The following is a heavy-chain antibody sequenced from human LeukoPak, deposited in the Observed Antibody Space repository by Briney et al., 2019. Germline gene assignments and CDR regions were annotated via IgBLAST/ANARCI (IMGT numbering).Heavy chain of an antibody. CDR1: GYAFTIYD. CDR3: AISSAWYHDGFDI. D-gene: IGHD6-19*01. CDR2: MNPNSGDT. J-gene: IGHJ3*02. Sequence: GASVTVSFKSSGYAFTIYDVHWVRQGIGQGREGMGWMNPNSGDTGYTEKFQDRVTMTRDTSRRVAYMQLSSLRSDDTAVYYCAISSAWYHDGFDIWGQGTMVSVSS. V-gene: IGHV1-8*01.